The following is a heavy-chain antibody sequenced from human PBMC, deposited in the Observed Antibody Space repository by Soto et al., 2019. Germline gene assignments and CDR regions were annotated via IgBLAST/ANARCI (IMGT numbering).Heavy chain of an antibody. CDR1: VYTFTSYA. V-gene: IGHV1-3*01. CDR3: ARDGPYYDSSGLGRGDY. Sequence: XSVKVSCKASVYTFTSYAMHWVRQAPGQRLEWMGWINAGNGNTKYSQKFQGRVTITRDTSASTAYMELSSLRSEDTAVYYCARDGPYYDSSGLGRGDYWGQGTLVTVSS. D-gene: IGHD3-22*01. J-gene: IGHJ4*02. CDR2: INAGNGNT.